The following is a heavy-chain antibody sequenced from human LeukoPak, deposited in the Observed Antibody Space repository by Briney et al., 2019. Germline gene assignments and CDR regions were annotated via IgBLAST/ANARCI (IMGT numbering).Heavy chain of an antibody. Sequence: GGSLRLSCAASGFTVSSNYMSWVRQAPGKGLEWVSVIYSGGSTYYADSVKGRFTISRDNSKNTLYLQMNSLRAEDTAVYYCASGCRSKRGYSSGGCGYWGQGTLVTVSS. V-gene: IGHV3-66*01. CDR3: ASGCRSKRGYSSGGCGY. D-gene: IGHD5-18*01. CDR1: GFTVSSNY. CDR2: IYSGGST. J-gene: IGHJ4*02.